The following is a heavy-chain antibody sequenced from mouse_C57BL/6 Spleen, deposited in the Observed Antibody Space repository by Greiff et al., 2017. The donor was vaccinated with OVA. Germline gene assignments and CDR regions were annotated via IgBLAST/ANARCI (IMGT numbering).Heavy chain of an antibody. V-gene: IGHV1-82*01. CDR3: AGGGNYGWFAY. CDR1: GYAFSSSW. CDR2: IYPGDGDT. Sequence: QVQLQQSGPELVKPGASVKISCKASGYAFSSSWMNWVKQRPGKGLEWIGRIYPGDGDTNYNGKFKGKATLTADKSSSTAYMQLSSLTSEDSAVYFGAGGGNYGWFAYWGQGTLVTVSA. D-gene: IGHD2-1*01. J-gene: IGHJ3*01.